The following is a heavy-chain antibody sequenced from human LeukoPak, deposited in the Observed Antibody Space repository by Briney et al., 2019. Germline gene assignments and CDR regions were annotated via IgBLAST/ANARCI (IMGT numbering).Heavy chain of an antibody. Sequence: SETLSLTCTVSGGSISSYYWSWIRQPPGKGPEWIGYIYYSGSTRYNPSLKSRVTISVDTSKNQISLKLDSVTAADTAVYYCARHDVAGATTDYFQQWGQGSLVTVSS. CDR2: IYYSGST. D-gene: IGHD1-26*01. CDR1: GGSISSYY. J-gene: IGHJ1*01. V-gene: IGHV4-59*08. CDR3: ARHDVAGATTDYFQQ.